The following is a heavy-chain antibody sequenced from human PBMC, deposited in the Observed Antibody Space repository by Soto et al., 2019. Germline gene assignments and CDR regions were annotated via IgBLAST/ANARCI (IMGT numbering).Heavy chain of an antibody. V-gene: IGHV1-69*13. J-gene: IGHJ4*02. CDR3: VVRGIYDSSGSSPNNFDY. CDR1: GGTFSSYA. CDR2: IIPIFGTA. D-gene: IGHD3-22*01. Sequence: ASVKVSCKASGGTFSSYAISWVRQAPGQGLEWMGGIIPIFGTANYAQKFQGRVTITADESTSTAYMELSSLRSEDTAVYYCVVRGIYDSSGSSPNNFDYWGQGTLVTVSS.